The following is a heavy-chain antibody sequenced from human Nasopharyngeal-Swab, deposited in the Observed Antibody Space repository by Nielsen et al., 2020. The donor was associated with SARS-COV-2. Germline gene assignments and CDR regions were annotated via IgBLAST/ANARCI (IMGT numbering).Heavy chain of an antibody. CDR3: ARDGEAIDY. V-gene: IGHV4-4*07. J-gene: IGHJ4*02. D-gene: IGHD1-26*01. CDR2: IYTSGST. CDR1: GGSISSYY. Sequence: GSLRLSCTVSGGSISSYYWSWIRQPAGKGLEWIGRIYTSGSTNYNPSLKSRVTMSVGTSKNQFSLKLSSVTAADTAVYYCARDGEAIDYWGQGTLVTVSS.